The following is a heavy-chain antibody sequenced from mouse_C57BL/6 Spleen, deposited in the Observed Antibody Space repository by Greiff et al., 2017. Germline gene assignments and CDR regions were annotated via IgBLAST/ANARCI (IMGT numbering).Heavy chain of an antibody. CDR1: GYTFTTYP. Sequence: VQLQQSGAELVKPGASVRMSCKASGYTFTTYPLEWMKQNHGKSLAWIGNFHPYNDDTKYNEKFKGKATLTVEKSSSTVYLELSRLTSDDTAVYYGASGQLRLRARDYWGQGTSVTVSS. CDR3: ASGQLRLRARDY. V-gene: IGHV1-47*01. J-gene: IGHJ4*01. CDR2: FHPYNDDT. D-gene: IGHD3-2*02.